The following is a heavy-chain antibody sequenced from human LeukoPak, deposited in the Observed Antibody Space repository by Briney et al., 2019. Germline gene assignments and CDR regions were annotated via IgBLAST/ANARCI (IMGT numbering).Heavy chain of an antibody. V-gene: IGHV3-30*02. CDR2: IRYDGSNK. Sequence: GGSLRLSCAASGFTFSSYGMHWVRQAPGKGLEWVAFIRYDGSNKYYADSVKGRFTISRDNSKNTLYLQMNSLRAEDTAVYYCASQPYDFWSGYSGTEGYYYMDVWGKGTTVTVSS. CDR1: GFTFSSYG. CDR3: ASQPYDFWSGYSGTEGYYYMDV. D-gene: IGHD3-3*01. J-gene: IGHJ6*03.